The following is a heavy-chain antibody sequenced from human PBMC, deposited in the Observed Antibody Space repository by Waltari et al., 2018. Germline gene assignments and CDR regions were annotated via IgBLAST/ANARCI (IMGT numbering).Heavy chain of an antibody. Sequence: EVQLVESGGGLVQPGGSLRLSCAASGFTFSSYSMTWVRQAPGKGREWVSYITRRCRCMCYTDSVKGLVTIYRDKAKNALYLQMKSRRAEGTAVYELAREYLFTGYRDAACDICRQVTMVAVSS. J-gene: IGHJ3*02. D-gene: IGHD6-13*01. CDR1: GFTFSSYS. V-gene: IGHV3-48*01. CDR2: ITRRCRCM. CDR3: AREYLFTGYRDAACDI.